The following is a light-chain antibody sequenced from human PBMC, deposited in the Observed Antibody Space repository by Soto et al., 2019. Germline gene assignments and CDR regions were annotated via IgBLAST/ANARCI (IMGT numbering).Light chain of an antibody. J-gene: IGLJ1*01. CDR2: DVS. CDR1: SSDVGGYNY. Sequence: QSVLTQPASLSGSPGQSITISCTGTSSDVGGYNYVSWYQEHPGNAPKLMIYDVSNRPSGVSNRFSGSKSGHTASLTISGLQAEDEADYYCSSYTTDSTYVFGTGTKVTVL. CDR3: SSYTTDSTYV. V-gene: IGLV2-14*01.